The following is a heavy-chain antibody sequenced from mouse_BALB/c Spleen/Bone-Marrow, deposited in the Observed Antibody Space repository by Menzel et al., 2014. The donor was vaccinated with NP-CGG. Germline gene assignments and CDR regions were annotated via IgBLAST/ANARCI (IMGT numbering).Heavy chain of an antibody. V-gene: IGHV14-4*02. CDR2: IDPENGDT. J-gene: IGHJ3*01. CDR3: NAYRLFAH. CDR1: GFNIKDYY. Sequence: VQLQQSGAELVRSGASVKLSCTPSGFNIKDYYIHWVKQRPEQGLAWIGWIDPENGDTEYAPKFQGKATVTAGTSSSTAYLQLSSLTSEDTAAYYCNAYRLFAHWGQGTLVTVSA.